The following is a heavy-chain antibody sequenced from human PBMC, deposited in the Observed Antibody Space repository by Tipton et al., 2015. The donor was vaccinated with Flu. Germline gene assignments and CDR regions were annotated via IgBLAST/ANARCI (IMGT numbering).Heavy chain of an antibody. CDR2: THPGDFDT. CDR3: VRPENPVLTGYKY. J-gene: IGHJ4*02. CDR1: GYSFTTYW. Sequence: QLVQSGAEVRKPGESLKISCKGSGYSFTTYWIGWVRQMPGKGLEWRGLTHPGDFDTRYDPSFQGRITISDDTSINTAYLQWSNLTASDTAMYYCVRPENPVLTGYKYWGQGTLVTVSS. D-gene: IGHD3-9*01. V-gene: IGHV5-51*01.